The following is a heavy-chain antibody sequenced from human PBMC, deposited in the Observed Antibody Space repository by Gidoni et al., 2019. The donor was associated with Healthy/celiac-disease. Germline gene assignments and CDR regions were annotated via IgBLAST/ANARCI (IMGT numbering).Heavy chain of an antibody. CDR3: AKDATYSSSWYVPNYYYYYGMDV. J-gene: IGHJ6*02. V-gene: IGHV3-30*18. Sequence: QVQLVESGGGVVQPGRSLRLSCAASGFTFSSYGMHWVRRAPGKGLEWVAVISYDGSNKYYADSVKGRFTISRDNSKNTLYLQMNSLRAEDTAVYYCAKDATYSSSWYVPNYYYYYGMDVWGQGTTVTVSS. D-gene: IGHD6-13*01. CDR2: ISYDGSNK. CDR1: GFTFSSYG.